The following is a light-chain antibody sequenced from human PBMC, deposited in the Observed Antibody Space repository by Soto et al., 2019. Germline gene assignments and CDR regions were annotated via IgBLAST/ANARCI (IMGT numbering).Light chain of an antibody. CDR2: DVS. CDR1: SSDVGGSNY. J-gene: IGLJ1*01. Sequence: SVLTQPASVSGSPGQSVPISCTGPSSDVGGSNYVSCYHQHLVKAPILIIYDVSNRLSGVFNRFSGSKSGNTASLIIFGFQAEGEAGYYCPSDTSSSTYVCGTGTKSPS. CDR3: PSDTSSSTYV. V-gene: IGLV2-14*01.